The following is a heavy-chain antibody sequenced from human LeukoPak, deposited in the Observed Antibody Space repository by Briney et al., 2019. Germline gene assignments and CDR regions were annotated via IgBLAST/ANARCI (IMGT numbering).Heavy chain of an antibody. CDR2: ISVSGATT. J-gene: IGHJ3*02. V-gene: IGHV3-23*01. Sequence: GGSLRLSCAASGFTFSSYGMHWVRQAPGKGLEWVSAISVSGATTYYADSVKGRFTISRDNSKNTLSLQMNSLRAEDTAMYYCAKGDLRYPGAFDIWGQGTMVTVSS. D-gene: IGHD3-9*01. CDR3: AKGDLRYPGAFDI. CDR1: GFTFSSYG.